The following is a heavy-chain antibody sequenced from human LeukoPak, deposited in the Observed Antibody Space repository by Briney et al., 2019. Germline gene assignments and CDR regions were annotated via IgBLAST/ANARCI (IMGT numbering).Heavy chain of an antibody. V-gene: IGHV1-69*04. D-gene: IGHD3-22*01. CDR1: GGTFSSYA. CDR3: ARTDYDSSGYSSY. CDR2: IIPILGIA. Sequence: GASVKVSCKASGGTFSSYAISWVRQAPGQGLEWMGRIIPILGIANYAQKFQGRVTITADKSTSTAYMELRSLRSDDTAVYYCARTDYDSSGYSSYWGQGTLVTVSS. J-gene: IGHJ4*02.